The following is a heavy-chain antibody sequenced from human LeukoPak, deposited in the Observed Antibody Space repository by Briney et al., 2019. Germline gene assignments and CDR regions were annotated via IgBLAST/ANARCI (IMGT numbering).Heavy chain of an antibody. CDR3: ARDGYCSGGSCYSYNWFDP. Sequence: GGSLRLSCIASGFTFNTYTMNWVRQAPEKGLEWVSSISGNSNYIYYADSVKGRFTISRDNSKNTMYLQMNSLRPEDTAVYYCARDGYCSGGSCYSYNWFDPWGQGTLVTVSS. CDR1: GFTFNTYT. V-gene: IGHV3-21*01. D-gene: IGHD2-15*01. CDR2: ISGNSNYI. J-gene: IGHJ5*02.